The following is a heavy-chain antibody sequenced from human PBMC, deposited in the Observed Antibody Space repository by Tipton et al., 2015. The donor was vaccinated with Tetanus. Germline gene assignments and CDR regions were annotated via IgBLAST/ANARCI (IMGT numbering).Heavy chain of an antibody. CDR1: GYTFTSYG. V-gene: IGHV1-8*02. Sequence: QLVQSGAEVKKPGASVKVSCKASGYTFTSYGLNWVRKAAGRGFEWMGWLNPKSGSAAYAPRFQGRVTMTTNTSITTAFMEVASLTYEDTAVYYCARESITIFGVVSIDYWGQRTLVTVSS. J-gene: IGHJ4*02. D-gene: IGHD3-3*01. CDR2: LNPKSGSA. CDR3: ARESITIFGVVSIDY.